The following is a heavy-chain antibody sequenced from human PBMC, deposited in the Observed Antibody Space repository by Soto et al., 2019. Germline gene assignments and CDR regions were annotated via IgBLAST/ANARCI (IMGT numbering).Heavy chain of an antibody. CDR3: ARGGRYYDSSGPVGY. D-gene: IGHD3-22*01. J-gene: IGHJ4*02. CDR1: GFTFSSYW. CDR2: INSDGSST. V-gene: IGHV3-74*01. Sequence: GGSLRLSCAASGFTFSSYWMHWVRQAPGKGLVWVSRINSDGSSTSYADSVKGRFTISRDNAKNTLYLQMNSLRAEDTAVYYCARGGRYYDSSGPVGYWGQGTLVTVSS.